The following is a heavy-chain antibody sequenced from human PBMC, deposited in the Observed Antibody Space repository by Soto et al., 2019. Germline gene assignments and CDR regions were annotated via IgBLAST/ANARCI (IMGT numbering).Heavy chain of an antibody. Sequence: PSQTLSLTCAISGDSVSRNIAAWNWIRLSPSRGLEWLARTYYRSRWYNDYAVSVRSRITVNPDTSKNQFSLQLTSVTPEDTAVYYCAGTSSHQWYYMDVWGKGTTVTVSS. V-gene: IGHV6-1*01. CDR3: AGTSSHQWYYMDV. CDR1: GDSVSRNIAA. CDR2: TYYRSRWYN. J-gene: IGHJ6*03. D-gene: IGHD1-7*01.